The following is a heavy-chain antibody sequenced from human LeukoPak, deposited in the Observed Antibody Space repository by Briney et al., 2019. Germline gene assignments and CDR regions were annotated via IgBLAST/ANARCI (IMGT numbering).Heavy chain of an antibody. V-gene: IGHV4-4*02. Sequence: SETLSLTCAVSGDSISSGNWWIWVRQPPGKGLEWIGEIYHSGSTNYNPSLKSRVSISVDKSKNEFSLNLTSVTAADTAVYYCTRGESGTYTKVDYWGQGTLVTVSS. J-gene: IGHJ4*02. CDR3: TRGESGTYTKVDY. CDR1: GDSISSGNW. CDR2: IYHSGST. D-gene: IGHD1-26*01.